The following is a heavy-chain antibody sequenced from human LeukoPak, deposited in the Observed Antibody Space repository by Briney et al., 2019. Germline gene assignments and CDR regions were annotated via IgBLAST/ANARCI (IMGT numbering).Heavy chain of an antibody. D-gene: IGHD3-10*01. V-gene: IGHV3-48*03. J-gene: IGHJ4*02. CDR2: ISSRAITI. Sequence: PGGSLRLSCAASGFSFSSYEMNWVRQAPGKGLEWVSYISSRAITIYYADSVKGRFTIPRDNAKNSLYLQMNSLRAEDTAVYHCARQLVGGVNGYDFWGQGTLVTVSS. CDR3: ARQLVGGVNGYDF. CDR1: GFSFSSYE.